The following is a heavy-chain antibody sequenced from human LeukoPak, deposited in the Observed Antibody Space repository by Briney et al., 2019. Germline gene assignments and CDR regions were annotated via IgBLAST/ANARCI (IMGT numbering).Heavy chain of an antibody. V-gene: IGHV3-21*01. CDR1: GFTFSSYS. J-gene: IGHJ5*02. D-gene: IGHD6-19*01. CDR2: ISSSSSYI. CDR3: ARDNGDSNGWYLNWFDP. Sequence: GGSLRLSCAASGFTFSSYSMNWVREAPGKGLEWVSSISSSSSYIYYADSVKGRFTISRDNAQNSMYLQMNRPRGADTAVYYCARDNGDSNGWYLNWFDPWGQGTLVTVSS.